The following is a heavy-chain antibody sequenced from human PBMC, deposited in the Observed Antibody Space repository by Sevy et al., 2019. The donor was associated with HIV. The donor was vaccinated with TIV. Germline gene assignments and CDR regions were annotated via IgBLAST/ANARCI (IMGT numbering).Heavy chain of an antibody. CDR2: IYYSGST. CDR3: ARHGDFWSGYYSGGFDY. D-gene: IGHD3-3*01. V-gene: IGHV4-39*01. CDR1: GGSISSSSYY. Sequence: SETLSLTCTVSGGSISSSSYYWGWIRQPPGKGLEWIGSIYYSGSTYYNPSLKSRVTISVDTSKNQFSLKLSSVTAADTAVYYCARHGDFWSGYYSGGFDYWGQGTLVTVSS. J-gene: IGHJ4*02.